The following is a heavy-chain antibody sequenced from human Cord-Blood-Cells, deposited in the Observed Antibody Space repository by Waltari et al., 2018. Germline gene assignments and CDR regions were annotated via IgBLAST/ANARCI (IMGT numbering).Heavy chain of an antibody. CDR1: GGSVSSGSYH. Sequence: QVQLQESGPGLVKPSETLSLTCTVSGGSVSSGSYHWSWIRQPPGKGLEWIGYIYYSGSTNYNPSLKSRVTISVDTSKNQFSLKLSSVTAADTAVYYCARPWDYWGQGTLVTVSS. CDR2: IYYSGST. CDR3: ARPWDY. J-gene: IGHJ4*02. V-gene: IGHV4-61*01.